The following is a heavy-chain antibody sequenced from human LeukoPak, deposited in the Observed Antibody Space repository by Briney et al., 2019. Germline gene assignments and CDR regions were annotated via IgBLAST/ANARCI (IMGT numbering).Heavy chain of an antibody. D-gene: IGHD5-24*01. J-gene: IGHJ3*02. CDR2: INPSGGST. Sequence: GASVKVSCKASGYTFTSYYMHWVRQAPGQGLEWMGIINPSGGSTSYAQKFQGRVNMTRDTPTSTVYMELSSLRSEDTAVYYCARTFEMAHDAFDIWGQGTMVTVSS. V-gene: IGHV1-46*01. CDR1: GYTFTSYY. CDR3: ARTFEMAHDAFDI.